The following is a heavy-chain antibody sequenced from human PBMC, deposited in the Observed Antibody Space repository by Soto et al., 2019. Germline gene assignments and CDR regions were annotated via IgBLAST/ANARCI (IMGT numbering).Heavy chain of an antibody. CDR1: GGSISSYY. D-gene: IGHD5-12*01. V-gene: IGHV4-59*08. CDR3: ARYKRGYANAFDI. CDR2: IYYSGST. Sequence: SETLSLTCTVSGGSISSYYWSWIRQPPGKGLEWIGYIYYSGSTNYNPSLKSRVTISVDTSKNQFSLKLSSVTAADTAVYYCARYKRGYANAFDIWGQGTMVTVSS. J-gene: IGHJ3*02.